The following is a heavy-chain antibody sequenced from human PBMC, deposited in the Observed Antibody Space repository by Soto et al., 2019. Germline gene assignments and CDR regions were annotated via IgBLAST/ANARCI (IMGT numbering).Heavy chain of an antibody. CDR2: IYWDDDK. CDR1: GFSLNTRGMG. V-gene: IGHV2-5*02. CDR3: AHRRHSDYVTY. Sequence: QITLKESGPTLVKPTQTLTLTCTFSGFSLNTRGMGVGWIRQPPGKALEWLALIYWDDDKRYSPSLKSRLTITKDTSKNQVVVRMTNMNPVDTATYNCAHRRHSDYVTYWGQGTLVTVSS. D-gene: IGHD4-4*01. J-gene: IGHJ4*02.